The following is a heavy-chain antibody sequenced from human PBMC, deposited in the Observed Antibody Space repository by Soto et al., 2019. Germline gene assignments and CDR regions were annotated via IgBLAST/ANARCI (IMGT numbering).Heavy chain of an antibody. D-gene: IGHD2-2*01. Sequence: QVQLQESGPGLVKPSETLSLTCTVSGGSISPYYWSWIRQPPGKGLEWIGNIHYSGSTDYNPSLKSPVTISIDTSTNQFSLKLTSVTAADTAVYYCAKGGTSSLPFDYWGQGTLVTVSS. J-gene: IGHJ4*02. V-gene: IGHV4-59*01. CDR2: IHYSGST. CDR1: GGSISPYY. CDR3: AKGGTSSLPFDY.